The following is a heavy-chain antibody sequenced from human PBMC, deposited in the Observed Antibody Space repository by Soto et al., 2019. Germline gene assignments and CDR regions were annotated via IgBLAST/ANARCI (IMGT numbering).Heavy chain of an antibody. Sequence: PSETLSLTCTVSGGSISSYYWSWIRQPPGKGLEWIGYIYYSGSTNCNPSLKSRVTISVDTFKNQFSLKLSSVTAADTAVYYCARDRAFDIWGQGTMVTVSS. CDR2: IYYSGST. CDR3: ARDRAFDI. CDR1: GGSISSYY. J-gene: IGHJ3*02. V-gene: IGHV4-59*01.